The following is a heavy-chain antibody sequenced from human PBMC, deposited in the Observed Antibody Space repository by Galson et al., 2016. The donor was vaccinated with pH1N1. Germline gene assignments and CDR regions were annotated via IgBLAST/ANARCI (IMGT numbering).Heavy chain of an antibody. J-gene: IGHJ6*02. V-gene: IGHV3-53*01. CDR2: IYSGGNT. Sequence: SLRLSCAASGFTVSPNDMSWFRQAPGKGLEWVSVIYSGGNTYYTDSVKGRFTISRDSSKNTLYLQMNSLRPEDTAVYYCARGYPGFSYYGMGVWGQGTTVTVSS. CDR1: GFTVSPND. CDR3: ARGYPGFSYYGMGV. D-gene: IGHD2-15*01.